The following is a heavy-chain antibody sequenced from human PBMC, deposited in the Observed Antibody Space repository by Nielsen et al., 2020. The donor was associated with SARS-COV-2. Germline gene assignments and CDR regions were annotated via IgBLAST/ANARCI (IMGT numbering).Heavy chain of an antibody. CDR2: FHPQDGET. J-gene: IGHJ4*02. D-gene: IGHD3-3*01. Sequence: ASVKVSCKVPGDTLTQLSMHWVRQAPGKGLEWMGEFHPQDGETTYAQKFQGRITMTEDPSIDTAYLDLSSLSSDDTAVYYCATDSPFGVVIYALAHWGQGTLVTVSS. CDR1: GDTLTQLS. CDR3: ATDSPFGVVIYALAH. V-gene: IGHV1-24*01.